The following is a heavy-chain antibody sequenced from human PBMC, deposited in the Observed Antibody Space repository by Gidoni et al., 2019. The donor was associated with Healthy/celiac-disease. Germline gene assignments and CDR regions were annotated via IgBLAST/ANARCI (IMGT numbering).Heavy chain of an antibody. CDR3: ARTQIEDDFWISAPFDY. Sequence: QVQLVESGGGVVQPGRSLRLSCAASGFTFRSYGMHWVRQAPGKGLGWVAVIWYDGSNKYYADSVKGRFTIAGRDNSKNTLYLQMNSLRAEDTAVYYCARTQIEDDFWISAPFDYWGQGTLVTVSS. CDR2: IWYDGSNK. J-gene: IGHJ4*02. CDR1: GFTFRSYG. V-gene: IGHV3-33*01. D-gene: IGHD3-3*01.